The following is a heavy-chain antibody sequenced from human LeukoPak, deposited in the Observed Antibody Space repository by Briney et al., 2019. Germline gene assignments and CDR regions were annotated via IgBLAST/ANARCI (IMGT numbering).Heavy chain of an antibody. CDR3: ARALDYDFWSGYYRTDAFDI. V-gene: IGHV4-59*01. CDR2: IYYSGST. CDR1: GGSISSYY. Sequence: SETLSLTCTVSGGSISSYYWSWIRQPPGEGLEWIGYIYYSGSTNYNPSLKSRVTISVDTSKNQFSLKLSSVTAADTAVYYCARALDYDFWSGYYRTDAFDIWGQGTMVTVSS. J-gene: IGHJ3*02. D-gene: IGHD3-3*01.